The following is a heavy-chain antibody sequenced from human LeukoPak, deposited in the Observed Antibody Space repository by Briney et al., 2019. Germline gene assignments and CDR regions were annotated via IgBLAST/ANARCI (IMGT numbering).Heavy chain of an antibody. CDR1: GYTFTSYA. Sequence: ASVKVSCKASGYTFTSYAMNWVRQAPGQGLEWMGWINTNTGNPTYAQGFTGRFVFSLDTSVSTAYLQISSLKAEDTAVYYCARDYYASESYYNPSWGQGTLVTVSS. CDR2: INTNTGNP. CDR3: ARDYYASESYYNPS. V-gene: IGHV7-4-1*02. J-gene: IGHJ5*02. D-gene: IGHD3-10*01.